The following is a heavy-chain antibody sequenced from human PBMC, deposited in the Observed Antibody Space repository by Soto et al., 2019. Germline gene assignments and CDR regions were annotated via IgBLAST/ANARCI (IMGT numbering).Heavy chain of an antibody. Sequence: ASVKGSFRASGYAFPSYYMHWGRQAPGQGLEWMGMINPSGGSTRYAQKFQGRVTMTRGTSTSTVYMERITLRAEDTAVYYCARDGPHYTAYDDYGTDVWGQGTTVTVSS. V-gene: IGHV1-46*01. CDR1: GYAFPSYY. D-gene: IGHD4-4*01. CDR3: ARDGPHYTAYDDYGTDV. CDR2: INPSGGST. J-gene: IGHJ6*02.